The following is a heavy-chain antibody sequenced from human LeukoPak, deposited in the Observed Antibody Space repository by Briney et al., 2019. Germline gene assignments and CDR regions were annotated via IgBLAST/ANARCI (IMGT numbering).Heavy chain of an antibody. CDR1: GFTFSSYG. Sequence: GGSLRLSCAASGFTFSSYGMHWVRQAPGKGLEWVAFIRYDGSNKYYADSAKGRFTISRDNSKNTLYLQMNSLRAEDTAVYYCAKDRPYSSSSDADYWGQGTLVTVSS. D-gene: IGHD6-6*01. CDR3: AKDRPYSSSSDADY. CDR2: IRYDGSNK. V-gene: IGHV3-30*02. J-gene: IGHJ4*02.